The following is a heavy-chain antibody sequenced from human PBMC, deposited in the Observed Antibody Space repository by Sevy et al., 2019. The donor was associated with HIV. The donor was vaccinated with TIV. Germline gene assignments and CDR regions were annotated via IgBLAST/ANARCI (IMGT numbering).Heavy chain of an antibody. V-gene: IGHV3-21*01. CDR1: GFTFNSYT. Sequence: GGSLRLSCTASGFTFNSYTMHWVRQAPGMGLEWVSSISFSNNYIYYADSVKGRFTISRDNARNSLFLQMNSLRVEDTALYYCARPYGSGSWEAFDLWGRGTLVTVSS. D-gene: IGHD3-10*01. CDR2: ISFSNNYI. J-gene: IGHJ3*01. CDR3: ARPYGSGSWEAFDL.